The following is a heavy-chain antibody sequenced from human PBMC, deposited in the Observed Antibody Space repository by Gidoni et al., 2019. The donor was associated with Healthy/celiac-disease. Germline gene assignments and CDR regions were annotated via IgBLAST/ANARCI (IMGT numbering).Heavy chain of an antibody. Sequence: SAISGSGGSTYYADSVKGRFTISRDNSKNTLYLQMNSLRAEDTAVYYCAKDLQRYGDYGWLFDYWGQGTLVTVSS. J-gene: IGHJ4*02. CDR3: AKDLQRYGDYGWLFDY. V-gene: IGHV3-23*01. D-gene: IGHD4-17*01. CDR2: ISGSGGST.